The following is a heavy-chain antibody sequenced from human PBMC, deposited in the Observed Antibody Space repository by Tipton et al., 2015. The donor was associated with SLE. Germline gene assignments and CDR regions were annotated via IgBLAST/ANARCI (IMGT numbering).Heavy chain of an antibody. V-gene: IGHV4-59*01. CDR3: ARDSPTGEWDY. Sequence: GLVKPSETLSLICTVSGGSISGYYWSWIRQPPGKGLEWIGYIRYTGSTNYSPSLKSRVTMSVDTSKNQFSLKLNSVTAADTAVYFCARDSPTGEWDYWGQGILVTVSS. CDR2: IRYTGST. CDR1: GGSISGYY. D-gene: IGHD7-27*01. J-gene: IGHJ4*02.